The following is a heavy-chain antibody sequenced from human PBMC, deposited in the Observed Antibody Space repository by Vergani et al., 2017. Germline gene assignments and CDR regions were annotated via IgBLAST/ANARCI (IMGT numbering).Heavy chain of an antibody. CDR2: ISWNSGSI. CDR1: GFTFDDYA. Sequence: EVQLVESGGGLVQPGRSLRLSCAASGFTFDDYAMHWVRQAPGKGLEWFSGISWNSGSIGYADSVKGRFTISRDNAKNSLYLQMNSLRAEDTALYYCAKSGYCSSTSCYTEWYFDLWGRGTLVTVSS. V-gene: IGHV3-9*01. D-gene: IGHD2-2*02. CDR3: AKSGYCSSTSCYTEWYFDL. J-gene: IGHJ2*01.